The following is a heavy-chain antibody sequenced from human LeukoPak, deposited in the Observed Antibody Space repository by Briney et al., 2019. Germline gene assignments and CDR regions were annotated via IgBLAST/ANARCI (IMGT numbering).Heavy chain of an antibody. CDR1: GGSISSGSYY. V-gene: IGHV4-61*02. D-gene: IGHD2/OR15-2a*01. CDR2: IYTSGST. Sequence: SETLSLTCTVSGGSISSGSYYWSWIRQPAGKGLEWIGRIYTSGSTNYNPSLKSRVTISVDTSKNQFSLKLSSVTAADTAVYYCARRLYAFDIWGQGTMVTVSS. J-gene: IGHJ3*02. CDR3: ARRLYAFDI.